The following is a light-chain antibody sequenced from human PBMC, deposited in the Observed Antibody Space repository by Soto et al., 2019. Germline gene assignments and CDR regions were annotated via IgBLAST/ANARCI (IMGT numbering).Light chain of an antibody. V-gene: IGLV1-47*01. J-gene: IGLJ1*01. CDR3: AAWDDSLSGNYV. CDR2: RNN. Sequence: QSVLTQPPSASGTPGQRVTISCSGSCSNIGSNYVYWYQQLPGTAPKLLIYRNNQRPSGVPDRFSGSKSGTSASLAISGLRSEDEADYYCAAWDDSLSGNYVFGTGTQLTVL. CDR1: CSNIGSNY.